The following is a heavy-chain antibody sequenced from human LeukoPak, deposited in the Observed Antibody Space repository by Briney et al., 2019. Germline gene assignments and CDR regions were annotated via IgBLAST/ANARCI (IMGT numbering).Heavy chain of an antibody. V-gene: IGHV1-2*02. CDR2: INPNSGGT. CDR3: ARDSIVGATTLDY. J-gene: IGHJ4*02. CDR1: GYTFTGYY. Sequence: ASVTVSCKASGYTFTGYYMHWVRQAPGQGLAWMGWINPNSGGTNYAQKFQGRVTMPRDTSISTAYMELSRLRSDDTAVYYCARDSIVGATTLDYWGQGTLVTVSS. D-gene: IGHD1-26*01.